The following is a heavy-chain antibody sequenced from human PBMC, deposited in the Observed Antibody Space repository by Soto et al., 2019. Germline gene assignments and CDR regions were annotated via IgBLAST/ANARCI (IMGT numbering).Heavy chain of an antibody. CDR1: VYTFTSYA. CDR2: INAGNGNT. Sequence: GASVKVSCTASVYTFTSYAMHWVRQAPGQRLEWMGWINAGNGNTKYSQKFQGRVTITRDTSASTAYMELSSLRSEDTAVYYCARGKGGYSSSWYSNWFDPWGQGTLVTVSS. V-gene: IGHV1-3*01. J-gene: IGHJ5*02. D-gene: IGHD6-13*01. CDR3: ARGKGGYSSSWYSNWFDP.